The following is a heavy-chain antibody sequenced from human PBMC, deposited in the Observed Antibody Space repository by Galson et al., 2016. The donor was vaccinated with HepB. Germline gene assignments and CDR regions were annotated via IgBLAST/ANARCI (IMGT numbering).Heavy chain of an antibody. V-gene: IGHV4-4*02. J-gene: IGHJ2*01. D-gene: IGHD3-22*01. Sequence: SETLSLTCDVSGGSISRSNWKSWVRQIPGKGLEWIGQIYHSGTTNYNPSLKSRVTMSVDKSNKQFSLNLRSVTAADTAVSYCASYYDNDYWYFDLWCRGTLVTVSS. CDR1: GGSISRSNW. CDR3: ASYYDNDYWYFDL. CDR2: IYHSGTT.